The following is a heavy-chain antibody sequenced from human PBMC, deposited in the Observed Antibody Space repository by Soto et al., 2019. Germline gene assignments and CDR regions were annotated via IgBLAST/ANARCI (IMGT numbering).Heavy chain of an antibody. V-gene: IGHV3-11*01. D-gene: IGHD6-19*01. CDR3: ARDRAGTRTFPHNTFNL. Sequence: PGGSLRLSCAASGFSFNVYYMTWIRQAPGSGLEWVASISILGDSTYYADSVKGRFTISRDNVKNSLYLQMDTLRAEDTAVYYCARDRAGTRTFPHNTFNLWSQGTTVAVAS. CDR2: ISILGDST. J-gene: IGHJ3*01. CDR1: GFSFNVYY.